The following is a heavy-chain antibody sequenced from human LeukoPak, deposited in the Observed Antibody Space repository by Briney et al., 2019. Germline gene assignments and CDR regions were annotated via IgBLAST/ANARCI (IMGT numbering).Heavy chain of an antibody. D-gene: IGHD3-22*01. CDR2: MNPNSGNS. CDR1: GYTFTSYD. Sequence: ASVNVSCKASGYTFTSYDINWVRQATGQGLEWMGWMNPNSGNSGYAQKFQGRVTMTRNTSISTAYMELSSLRSEDTAVYYCARYYYDSSGSFDSWGQGTLVTVSS. CDR3: ARYYYDSSGSFDS. J-gene: IGHJ4*02. V-gene: IGHV1-8*01.